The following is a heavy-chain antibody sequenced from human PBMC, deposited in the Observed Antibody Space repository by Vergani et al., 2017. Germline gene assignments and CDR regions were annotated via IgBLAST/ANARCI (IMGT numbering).Heavy chain of an antibody. CDR2: ISWNSGSI. CDR3: AKDMSGVVRRYEFDY. V-gene: IGHV3-9*01. CDR1: GFTFDDYA. Sequence: EVQLVESGGGLVQPGRSLRLSCAASGFTFDDYAMHWVRQAPGKGLEWVSGISWNSGSIGYADSVKGRFTISRDNAKNSLYLQMNSLSAEDTALYYCAKDMSGVVRRYEFDYWGQGTLVTVSS. J-gene: IGHJ4*02. D-gene: IGHD3-3*01.